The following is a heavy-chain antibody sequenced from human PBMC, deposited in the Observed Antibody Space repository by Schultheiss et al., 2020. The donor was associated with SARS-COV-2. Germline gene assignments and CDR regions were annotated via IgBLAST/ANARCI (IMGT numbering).Heavy chain of an antibody. CDR3: ARDRLAAADH. CDR2: INHSGST. J-gene: IGHJ4*02. CDR1: GGSFSGYY. Sequence: SQTLSLTCAVYGGSFSGYYWSWIRQPPGKGLEWIGEINHSGSTNYNPSLKSRVTISVDRSKNQFSLKLSSVTPEDTAVYYCARDRLAAADHWGQGTLVTVSS. V-gene: IGHV4-34*01. D-gene: IGHD6-13*01.